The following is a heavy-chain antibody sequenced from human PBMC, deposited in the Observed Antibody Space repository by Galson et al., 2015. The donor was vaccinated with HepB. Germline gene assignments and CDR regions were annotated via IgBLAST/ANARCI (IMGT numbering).Heavy chain of an antibody. D-gene: IGHD2-2*01. CDR3: ARGVAIVVVPAANFDY. CDR2: INPNSGGT. CDR1: GYTFTGYY. V-gene: IGHV1-2*06. J-gene: IGHJ4*02. Sequence: SVKVSCKASGYTFTGYYMHWVRQAPGQGLEWMGRINPNSGGTNYAQKFQGRVTMTRDTSISTAYMELSRLRSDDTAVYYCARGVAIVVVPAANFDYWGQGTLVTVSS.